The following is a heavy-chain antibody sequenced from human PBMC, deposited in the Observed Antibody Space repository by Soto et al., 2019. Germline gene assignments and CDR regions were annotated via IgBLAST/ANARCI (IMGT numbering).Heavy chain of an antibody. V-gene: IGHV4-39*01. CDR3: ARLEGLATISYYFDY. CDR2: IYYRGNT. D-gene: IGHD3-9*01. J-gene: IGHJ4*02. CDR1: GDSINSDNCY. Sequence: QLQLQESGPGLVKPSETLSLTCSVSGDSINSDNCYWGWIRQPPGKGLEWIGSIYYRGNTYYNPSLKTRVPTSLDKSKSQFSLKLNSVTAADSAVYFCARLEGLATISYYFDYWGQGTLVTVSS.